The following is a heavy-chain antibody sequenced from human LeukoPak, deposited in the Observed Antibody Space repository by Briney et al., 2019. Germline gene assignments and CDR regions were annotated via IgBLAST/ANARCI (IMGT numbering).Heavy chain of an antibody. CDR3: AKEYGSGSYYIRYYFDY. V-gene: IGHV3-30*02. CDR1: GFTFSSYG. Sequence: LSGGSLRLSCAASGFTFSSYGMHWVRQAPGKGLEWVAFIRYDGSNKYYADSVKGRFTISRDNSKNTLYLQMNSLRAEDTAVYYCAKEYGSGSYYIRYYFDYWGQGTLVTVSS. D-gene: IGHD3-10*01. CDR2: IRYDGSNK. J-gene: IGHJ4*02.